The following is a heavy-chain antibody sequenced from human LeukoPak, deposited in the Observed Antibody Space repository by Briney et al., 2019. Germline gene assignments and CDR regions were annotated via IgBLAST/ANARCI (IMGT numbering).Heavy chain of an antibody. CDR2: ISTDNGNT. J-gene: IGHJ4*02. CDR3: ARGYSYGYGPLDY. D-gene: IGHD5-18*01. Sequence: GASVEVSCKASGYSFTSYGINWVRQAPGQGLEWMGWISTDNGNTDYAQNLQGRVTMTTDTSTSTAYMELRSLRSDDTAVYYCARGYSYGYGPLDYWGQGTLVTVSS. CDR1: GYSFTSYG. V-gene: IGHV1-18*01.